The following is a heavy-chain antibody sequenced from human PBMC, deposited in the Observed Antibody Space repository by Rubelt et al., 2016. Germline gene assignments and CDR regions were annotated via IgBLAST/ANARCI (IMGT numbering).Heavy chain of an antibody. CDR1: GFTFSSYA. CDR2: ISGSGGST. D-gene: IGHD3-3*01. Sequence: GGLVQPGGSLRLSCAASGFTFSSYAMSWVRQAPGKGLEWVSAISGSGGSTYYADSVKGRFTISRDNSKNTLYLQMNSLRAEDTAVYYCAKVRRNYDFWSGYDAFDIWGQGTMVTVSS. V-gene: IGHV3-23*01. J-gene: IGHJ3*02. CDR3: AKVRRNYDFWSGYDAFDI.